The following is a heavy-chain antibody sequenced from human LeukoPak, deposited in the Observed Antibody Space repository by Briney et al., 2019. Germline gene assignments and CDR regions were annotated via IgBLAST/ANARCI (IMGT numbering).Heavy chain of an antibody. Sequence: SETLSLTCAVYGGSFSGYYWSWIRQPPGKGLEWIGEINHSGSTNYNPSLKSRVTTSVDTSKNQFSLKPSSVTAADTAVYYCAGYSSSWSFFSWGQGTLVPVSS. CDR1: GGSFSGYY. CDR2: INHSGST. CDR3: AGYSSSWSFFS. D-gene: IGHD6-13*01. J-gene: IGHJ5*02. V-gene: IGHV4-34*01.